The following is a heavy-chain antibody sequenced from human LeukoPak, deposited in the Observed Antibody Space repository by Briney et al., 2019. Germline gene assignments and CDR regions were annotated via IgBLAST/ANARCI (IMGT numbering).Heavy chain of an antibody. CDR3: ARGNGRGWFLRPTDY. J-gene: IGHJ4*02. Sequence: SETLSLTCAVYGGSFSGYYWSWIRQPPGKGLEWIGEINHSGSTNYNPSLKSRVTISVDTSKNRFSLKLSSVTAADTAVYYCARGNGRGWFLRPTDYWGQGTLVTVSS. V-gene: IGHV4-34*01. CDR1: GGSFSGYY. D-gene: IGHD6-19*01. CDR2: INHSGST.